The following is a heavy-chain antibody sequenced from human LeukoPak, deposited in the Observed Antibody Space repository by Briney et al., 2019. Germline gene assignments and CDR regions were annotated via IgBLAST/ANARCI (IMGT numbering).Heavy chain of an antibody. Sequence: PGGSLRLSCAASGFTFSSYGMHWVRQAPGKGLEWVAVISYDGSNKYYADSVKGRFTISRDNSKNTLYLQMNSLRAEDTAVYYCARSYDSSTVGAFDIWGQGTMVTVSS. CDR1: GFTFSSYG. CDR3: ARSYDSSTVGAFDI. J-gene: IGHJ3*02. CDR2: ISYDGSNK. V-gene: IGHV3-30*03. D-gene: IGHD3-22*01.